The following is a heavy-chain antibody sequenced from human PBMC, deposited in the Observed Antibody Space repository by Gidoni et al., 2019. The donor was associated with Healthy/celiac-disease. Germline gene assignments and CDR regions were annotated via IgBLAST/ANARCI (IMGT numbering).Heavy chain of an antibody. D-gene: IGHD1-7*01. CDR3: ARTGGWNYSHFDY. CDR1: GGSIRSGGYY. J-gene: IGHJ4*02. V-gene: IGHV4-31*03. Sequence: QVQLQESGPGLVKPSQTLSLTCTVSGGSIRSGGYYWSWIRQHPGKGLEWIGYIYYSGSTYYNPSLKSRVTISVDTSKNQFSLKLSSVTAADTAVYYCARTGGWNYSHFDYWGQGTLVTVSS. CDR2: IYYSGST.